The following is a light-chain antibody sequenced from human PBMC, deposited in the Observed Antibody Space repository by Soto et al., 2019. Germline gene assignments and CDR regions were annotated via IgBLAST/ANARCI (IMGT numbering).Light chain of an antibody. V-gene: IGLV2-14*01. CDR3: QSYDSSLSVVV. J-gene: IGLJ2*01. CDR1: NSDVGGYNY. CDR2: DVS. Sequence: QSALTQPASVAGSPGQSITISCTGTNSDVGGYNYVSWYQQHPGKAPKLMISDVSNRPSGVSNRFSGSKSGTSASLAITGLQAEDEADYYCQSYDSSLSVVVFGGGTKLTVL.